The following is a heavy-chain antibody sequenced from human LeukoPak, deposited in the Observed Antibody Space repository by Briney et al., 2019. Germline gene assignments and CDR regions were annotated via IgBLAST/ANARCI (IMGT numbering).Heavy chain of an antibody. CDR1: GFTSRSYA. D-gene: IGHD3-16*01. CDR3: ARRGDYFPFDY. J-gene: IGHJ4*02. V-gene: IGHV3-23*01. Sequence: GGSLRLSCVASGFTSRSYARSWVRQARGKGLEWVSTINGKGDNTYYADSVKGRVTISRDNSKNTLYLQMNNLRVEDTAVYYCARRGDYFPFDYWGQGILVTVSS. CDR2: INGKGDNT.